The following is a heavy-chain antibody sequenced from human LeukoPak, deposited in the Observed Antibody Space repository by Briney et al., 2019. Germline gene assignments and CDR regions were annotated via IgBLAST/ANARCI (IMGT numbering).Heavy chain of an antibody. CDR2: ISAYNGNT. Sequence: ASVKVSCKASGYTFTSYGISWVRQAPGQGLEWMGWISAYNGNTNYAQKLQGRVTMTRDTSISTTYMELSRLRSDDTAVYYCARVKIAAAGTFDYWGQGTLVTVSS. D-gene: IGHD6-13*01. CDR1: GYTFTSYG. J-gene: IGHJ4*02. V-gene: IGHV1-18*01. CDR3: ARVKIAAAGTFDY.